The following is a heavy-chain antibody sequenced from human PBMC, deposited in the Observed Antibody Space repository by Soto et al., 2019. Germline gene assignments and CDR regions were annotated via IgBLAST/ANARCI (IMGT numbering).Heavy chain of an antibody. CDR2: ISGSGGST. D-gene: IGHD6-13*01. CDR3: AKDSAPSGSSSWYGTIDY. V-gene: IGHV3-23*01. J-gene: IGHJ4*02. CDR1: GFTFSSYA. Sequence: GGSLRLSCAASGFTFSSYAMSWVRQAPGKGLEWVSAISGSGGSTYYADSVKGRFTISRDNSKNTLYLQMNSLRAEDTAVYYCAKDSAPSGSSSWYGTIDYWGQGTLVTVSS.